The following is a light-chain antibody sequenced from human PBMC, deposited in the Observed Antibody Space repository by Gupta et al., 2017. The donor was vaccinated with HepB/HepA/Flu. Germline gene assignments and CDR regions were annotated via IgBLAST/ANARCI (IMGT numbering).Light chain of an antibody. Sequence: DIQMTQSPSSLSASVGDRVTITCRASQDINNWLAWYQQKPDKAPKSLIYVASSLQSGVPSRFSGSGSGTEFTLTISSLQPEDFATYYCQQYKNYPRTFGQGTKVEIK. CDR2: VAS. V-gene: IGKV1D-16*01. CDR3: QQYKNYPRT. J-gene: IGKJ1*01. CDR1: QDINNW.